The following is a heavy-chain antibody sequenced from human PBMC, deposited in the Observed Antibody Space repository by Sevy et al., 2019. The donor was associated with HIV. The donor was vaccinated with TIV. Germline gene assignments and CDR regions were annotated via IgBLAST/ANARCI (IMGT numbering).Heavy chain of an antibody. V-gene: IGHV3-74*01. D-gene: IGHD3-3*01. Sequence: GGSLRLSCGASGFTFGSYWMHWVRQVPGKGLEWVSRISDDGRSTTYADSVRGRCTISRDNAKNTLYLQMNGLRADDTAVYYCARDSVTVSGIVLYALDIWGQGTMVTVSS. CDR1: GFTFGSYW. CDR2: ISDDGRST. CDR3: ARDSVTVSGIVLYALDI. J-gene: IGHJ3*02.